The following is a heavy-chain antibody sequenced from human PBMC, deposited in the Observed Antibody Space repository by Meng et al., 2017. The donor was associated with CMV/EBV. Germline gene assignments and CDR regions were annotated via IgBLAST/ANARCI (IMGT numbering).Heavy chain of an antibody. CDR1: GFSLSTSGVG. CDR2: IYWDDDK. J-gene: IGHJ4*02. Sequence: QITFKESGPRLVKPPQTLTLTCTFSGFSLSTSGVGVGWIRQPPGKALEWLALIYWDDDKRYSPSLKSRLTITKDTSKNQVVLTMTNMDPVDTATYYCAHRGQSSGWAILYFDYWGQGTLVTVSS. V-gene: IGHV2-5*02. CDR3: AHRGQSSGWAILYFDY. D-gene: IGHD6-19*01.